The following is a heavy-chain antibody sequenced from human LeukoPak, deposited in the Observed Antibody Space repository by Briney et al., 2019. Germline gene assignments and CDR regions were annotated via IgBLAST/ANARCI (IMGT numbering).Heavy chain of an antibody. V-gene: IGHV4-59*01. CDR1: GGSISSYY. Sequence: SETLSLTCTVSGGSISSYYWSWIRQPPGKGLEWIGDIYYSGSTNYNPSLKSRVTISVDTSKNQFSLKLSSVTAADTAVYYCARDRYSSGWYGSGAFDIWGQGTMVTVSS. CDR3: ARDRYSSGWYGSGAFDI. J-gene: IGHJ3*02. CDR2: IYYSGST. D-gene: IGHD6-19*01.